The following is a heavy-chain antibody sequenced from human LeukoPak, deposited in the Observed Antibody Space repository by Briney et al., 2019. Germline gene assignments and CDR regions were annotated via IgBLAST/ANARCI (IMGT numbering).Heavy chain of an antibody. D-gene: IGHD6-13*01. Sequence: GGSLRLSCAAPGFTFSNYWMHWVRQAPGKGLVWVSRINIDGSSTNNADSVKGRFTISRDNAKNTLYLQMNSLRAEDTAVYYCARGSSSWYGKYYFDYWGQGTLVTVSS. V-gene: IGHV3-74*01. CDR2: INIDGSST. J-gene: IGHJ4*02. CDR1: GFTFSNYW. CDR3: ARGSSSWYGKYYFDY.